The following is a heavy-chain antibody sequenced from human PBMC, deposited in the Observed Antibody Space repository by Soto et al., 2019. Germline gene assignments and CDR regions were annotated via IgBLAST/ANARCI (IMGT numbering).Heavy chain of an antibody. J-gene: IGHJ6*02. CDR2: INPRSGDI. CDR3: ARDGGWIQSWKDCHYGMDV. CDR1: GYTFTGSY. V-gene: IGHV1-2*02. D-gene: IGHD5-18*01. Sequence: ASVKVSCKASGYTFTGSYIFWVRQAPGEGLQWMGWINPRSGDIKYAQNFQGRVTMTRDTSISTVCMELSRLRYDDTAVYYCARDGGWIQSWKDCHYGMDVWGHGPPVTVSS.